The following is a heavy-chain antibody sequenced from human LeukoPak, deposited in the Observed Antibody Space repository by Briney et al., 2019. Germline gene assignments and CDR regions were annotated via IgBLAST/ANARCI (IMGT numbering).Heavy chain of an antibody. Sequence: SETLSLTCTVSGYSISSGYYWGWIRQPPGKGLEWIGSIYYSGSTHYNPSLKSRVTISVDTSKNQFSLKLSSVTAADTAVYYCAREGSRFLLYNWFDPWGQGTLVTVSS. D-gene: IGHD3-16*01. V-gene: IGHV4-38-2*02. CDR1: GYSISSGYY. J-gene: IGHJ5*02. CDR2: IYYSGST. CDR3: AREGSRFLLYNWFDP.